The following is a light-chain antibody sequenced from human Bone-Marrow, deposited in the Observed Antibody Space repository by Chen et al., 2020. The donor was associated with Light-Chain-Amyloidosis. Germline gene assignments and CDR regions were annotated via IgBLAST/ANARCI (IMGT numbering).Light chain of an antibody. CDR3: AAWDDSLNGGV. CDR2: RDT. CDR1: SSNIGSNF. Sequence: QSVLTQPPSASGTPGQRVTISFSGSSSNIGSNFVNWYQQFPGTAPKLLIYRDTERPSGVPDRFSGSKSGASASLAISGLQSEDEGVYHCAAWDDSLNGGVFGGGTKLIVL. J-gene: IGLJ3*02. V-gene: IGLV1-44*01.